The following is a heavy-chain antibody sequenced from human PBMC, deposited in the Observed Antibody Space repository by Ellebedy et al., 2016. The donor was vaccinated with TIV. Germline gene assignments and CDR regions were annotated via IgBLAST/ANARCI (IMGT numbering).Heavy chain of an antibody. V-gene: IGHV1-24*01. CDR3: ATDLIMITFGDQTSRGY. J-gene: IGHJ4*02. Sequence: ASVKVSCXVSGYTLTELSMHWVRQAPGKGLEWMGGFDPEDGETIYAQKFQGRVTMTEDTSTDTAYMELSSLISEDTAVYYCATDLIMITFGDQTSRGYWGQGTLVTVSS. CDR2: FDPEDGET. D-gene: IGHD3-16*01. CDR1: GYTLTELS.